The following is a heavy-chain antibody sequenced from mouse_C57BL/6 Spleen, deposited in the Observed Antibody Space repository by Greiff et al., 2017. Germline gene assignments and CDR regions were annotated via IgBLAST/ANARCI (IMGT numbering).Heavy chain of an antibody. CDR1: GYTFTSYW. CDR3: ARRKLGLRVPDY. Sequence: VQLQQPGAELVKPGASVKMSCKASGYTFTSYWITWVKQRPGQGLEWIGDIYPGSGSTNYNEKFKSKATLTVDTSSSTAYMQLSSLTSEDSAVYYCARRKLGLRVPDYWGQGTTLTGSS. D-gene: IGHD1-1*01. CDR2: IYPGSGST. J-gene: IGHJ2*01. V-gene: IGHV1-55*01.